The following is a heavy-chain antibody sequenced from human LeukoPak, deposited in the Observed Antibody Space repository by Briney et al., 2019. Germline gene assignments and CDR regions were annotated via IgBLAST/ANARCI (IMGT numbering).Heavy chain of an antibody. CDR3: ARATDGGGYQLLSDNWFDP. J-gene: IGHJ5*02. CDR1: GYTFTSNG. V-gene: IGHV1-18*01. CDR2: ISTNNGDT. D-gene: IGHD2-2*01. Sequence: ASVKVSCKASGYTFTSNGISWVRQAPGQGLEWMGWISTNNGDTKYGKKLQGRVTMTTDTSTSTAYMELRSLRSDDTAVYYCARATDGGGYQLLSDNWFDPWGQGTLVTVSS.